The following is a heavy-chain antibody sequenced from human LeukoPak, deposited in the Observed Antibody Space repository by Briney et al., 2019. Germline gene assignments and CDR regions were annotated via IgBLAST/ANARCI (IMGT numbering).Heavy chain of an antibody. CDR2: IYHSGST. Sequence: SETLSLTCAVSGYSISSGYYWGWIRQPPGKGLEWIGSIYHSGSTYYNPSLKGRVTISVDTSKNQFSLKLSSVTAADTAVYYCARVDTAMVIDYWGQGTLVTVSS. CDR1: GYSISSGYY. D-gene: IGHD5-18*01. V-gene: IGHV4-38-2*01. CDR3: ARVDTAMVIDY. J-gene: IGHJ4*02.